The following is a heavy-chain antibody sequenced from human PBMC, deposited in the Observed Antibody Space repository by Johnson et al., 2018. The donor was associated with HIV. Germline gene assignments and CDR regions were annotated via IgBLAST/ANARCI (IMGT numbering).Heavy chain of an antibody. J-gene: IGHJ3*02. CDR1: GFTFSSYA. Sequence: QVQLVESGGGVVQPGRSLRLSCAASGFTFSSYAMHWVRQAPGKGLAWVAVISYDGSNKYYADSVKGRFTISRDNSKNTLYLQINSLRAEDTAVYYCARDRYYDFWSGYRTFDIWGQGTMVTVSS. D-gene: IGHD3-3*01. V-gene: IGHV3-30*04. CDR2: ISYDGSNK. CDR3: ARDRYYDFWSGYRTFDI.